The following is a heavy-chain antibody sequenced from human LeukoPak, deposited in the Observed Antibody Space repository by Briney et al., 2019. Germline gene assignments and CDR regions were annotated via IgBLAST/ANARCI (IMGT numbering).Heavy chain of an antibody. J-gene: IGHJ6*03. Sequence: PSETLSLTCTVSGGSISSYYWSWIRQPPGKGLEWIGYIYYSGSTNYNPSLKSRVTISVDTSKNQFSLKLSSVTAADTAAYYCARVGQPPLHYYYYYMDVWGKGTTVTVSS. CDR2: IYYSGST. D-gene: IGHD3-10*01. CDR1: GGSISSYY. CDR3: ARVGQPPLHYYYYYMDV. V-gene: IGHV4-59*01.